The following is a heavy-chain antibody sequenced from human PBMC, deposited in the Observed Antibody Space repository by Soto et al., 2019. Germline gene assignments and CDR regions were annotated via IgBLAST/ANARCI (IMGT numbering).Heavy chain of an antibody. CDR3: ARDTYYDILTGYSSIDY. CDR2: INPSGGST. CDR1: GYTFTSYY. Sequence: ASVKVSCKASGYTFTSYYMHWVRQAPGQGLEWMGIINPSGGSTSYAQKSQGRVTMTRDTSTSTVYMELSSLRSEDTAVYYCARDTYYDILTGYSSIDYWGQGTLVTVSS. V-gene: IGHV1-46*03. D-gene: IGHD3-9*01. J-gene: IGHJ4*02.